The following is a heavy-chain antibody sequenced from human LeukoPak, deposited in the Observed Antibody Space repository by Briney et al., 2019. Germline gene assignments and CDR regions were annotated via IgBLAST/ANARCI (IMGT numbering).Heavy chain of an antibody. Sequence: GGSLRLSCAASGFTFSSYAMHWVRQAPGKGLEWVAVISYDGSNKYYADSVKGRFTISRDNSKNTLYLQMNSLRPEDTAVYYCARSKYYYGSGFYYFDYWGQGTLVTVSS. CDR3: ARSKYYYGSGFYYFDY. D-gene: IGHD3-10*01. V-gene: IGHV3-30*04. CDR2: ISYDGSNK. J-gene: IGHJ4*02. CDR1: GFTFSSYA.